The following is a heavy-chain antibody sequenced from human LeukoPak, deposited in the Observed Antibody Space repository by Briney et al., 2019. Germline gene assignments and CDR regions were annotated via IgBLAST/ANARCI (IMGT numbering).Heavy chain of an antibody. CDR3: AKDLSSSWSIDY. Sequence: GRSLRLSCAASGFTFSSYGIHWVRQAPGKGLEWVAIISYDGSNKYYADSVKGRFTISRDNSKNTLYLQMNSLRAEDTVVYYCAKDLSSSWSIDYWGQGTLVTVSS. J-gene: IGHJ4*02. CDR1: GFTFSSYG. CDR2: ISYDGSNK. V-gene: IGHV3-30*18. D-gene: IGHD6-13*01.